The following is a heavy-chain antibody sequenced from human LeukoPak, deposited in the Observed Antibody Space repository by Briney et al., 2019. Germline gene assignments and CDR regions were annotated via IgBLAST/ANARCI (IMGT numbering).Heavy chain of an antibody. D-gene: IGHD6-19*01. CDR3: PRQSYASGWNPFDY. Sequence: GGSLRLSCAASGFTFSIYAMSCVRQAPGKGLVWVSNISGCGITTYYADSAKGRFTISRDKSKHTMCLQMNSLRADDTAVYYCPRQSYASGWNPFDYWGQGILVTVSS. V-gene: IGHV3-23*01. CDR2: ISGCGITT. J-gene: IGHJ4*02. CDR1: GFTFSIYA.